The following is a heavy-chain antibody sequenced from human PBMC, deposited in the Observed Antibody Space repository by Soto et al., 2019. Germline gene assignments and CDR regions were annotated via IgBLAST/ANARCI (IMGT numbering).Heavy chain of an antibody. CDR2: ISSSSSYI. V-gene: IGHV3-21*04. CDR1: GFTFSSYS. CDR3: ARGIVVVAGRFDY. D-gene: IGHD2-15*01. Sequence: GGSLRLSCAASGFTFSSYSMNWVRQAPGKGLEWVSSISSSSSYIYYADSVKGRFTISRDNAKNSLYLQMNSLRAEDTAVYYCARGIVVVAGRFDYWGQGTLVTVSS. J-gene: IGHJ4*02.